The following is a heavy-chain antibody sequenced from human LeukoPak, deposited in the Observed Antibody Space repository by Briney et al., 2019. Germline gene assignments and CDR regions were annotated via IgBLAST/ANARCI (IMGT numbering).Heavy chain of an antibody. CDR2: ISGSGGST. D-gene: IGHD3-10*01. CDR1: GFTFSSYA. V-gene: IGHV3-23*01. CDR3: AKDRFGKSSYYGMDV. Sequence: GGSLRLSCAASGFTFSSYAMSWVRQAPGKGLEWVSAISGSGGSTYYADSVKGRFTISRDNSKNTLYLQMNSLRGEDTAVYYCAKDRFGKSSYYGMDVWGQGTTVTVSS. J-gene: IGHJ6*02.